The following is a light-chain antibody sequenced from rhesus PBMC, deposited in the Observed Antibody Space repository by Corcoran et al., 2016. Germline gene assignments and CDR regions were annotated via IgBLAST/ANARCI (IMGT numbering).Light chain of an antibody. Sequence: DVVMTQSPLSLSVTPGQSASISCRSSQSLLHSNGYTYLSWFQQKPGQPSRRLIYKVSNRDSGVPDRFSGSGAGTEFTLKISRVEAGDVGLYFCMQGTRWAVTFGGGTKVEIK. CDR3: MQGTRWAVT. V-gene: IGKV2-58*03. CDR2: KVS. CDR1: QSLLHSNGYTY. J-gene: IGKJ4*01.